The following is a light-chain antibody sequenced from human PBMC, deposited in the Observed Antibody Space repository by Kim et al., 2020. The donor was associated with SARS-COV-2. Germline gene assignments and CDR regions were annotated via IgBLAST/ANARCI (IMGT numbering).Light chain of an antibody. J-gene: IGKJ2*01. V-gene: IGKV1-39*01. CDR3: QQSYSTPYT. CDR1: QSINTY. Sequence: DIQMTQSPSSLSGSVGDRVTITCRASQSINTYLNWYQQKPGKAPKLLIYAAFRLQSGVPSRFSGSGSGTDFTLTISSLQPEDFATYYCQQSYSTPYTFGQGTKLEI. CDR2: AAF.